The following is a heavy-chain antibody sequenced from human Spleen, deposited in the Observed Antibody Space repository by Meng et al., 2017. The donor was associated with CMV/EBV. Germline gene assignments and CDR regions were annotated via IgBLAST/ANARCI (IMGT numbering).Heavy chain of an antibody. CDR1: GFTFSSYW. CDR2: IKQDGSEK. J-gene: IGHJ4*02. Sequence: ASGFTFSSYWMSWVRQAPGKGLEWVANIKQDGSEKYYVDSVKGRFTISRDNAKNSLYLQMNSLRAEDTAVYYCARGGLRFLEWFPGYWGQGTLVTVSS. V-gene: IGHV3-7*01. D-gene: IGHD3-3*01. CDR3: ARGGLRFLEWFPGY.